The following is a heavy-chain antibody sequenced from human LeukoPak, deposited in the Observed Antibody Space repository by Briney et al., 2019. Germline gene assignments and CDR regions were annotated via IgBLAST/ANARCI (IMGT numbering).Heavy chain of an antibody. Sequence: SETLSLTCAVYGGSFSGYYWSWIRQPPGKGLEWIGEINHSGSTNYNPSLKSRVTISVDTSKNQFSLKLSSVTAADTAVYYCAGVKAMVRGVRVVPNWFDPWGQGTLVTVSS. D-gene: IGHD3-10*01. J-gene: IGHJ5*02. CDR3: AGVKAMVRGVRVVPNWFDP. CDR2: INHSGST. CDR1: GGSFSGYY. V-gene: IGHV4-34*01.